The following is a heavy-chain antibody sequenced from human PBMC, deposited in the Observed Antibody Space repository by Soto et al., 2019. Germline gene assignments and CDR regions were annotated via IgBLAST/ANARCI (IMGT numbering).Heavy chain of an antibody. D-gene: IGHD3-10*01. CDR1: GFTFSSYA. CDR2: ISDGGDLT. V-gene: IGHV3-23*01. CDR3: ARRVIGSSRAFDI. J-gene: IGHJ3*02. Sequence: SGGSLRLSCAASGFTFSSYAMSWVRQAPGKGLGWVAGISDGGDLTYNADSVRGRFTISRDNSRNTLYLQMNSLRAEDTAVYYCARRVIGSSRAFDIWGQGTMVTVSS.